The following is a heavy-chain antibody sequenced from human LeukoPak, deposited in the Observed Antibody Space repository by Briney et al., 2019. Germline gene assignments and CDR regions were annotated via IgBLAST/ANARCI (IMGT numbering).Heavy chain of an antibody. D-gene: IGHD3/OR15-3a*01. J-gene: IGHJ3*02. Sequence: SETLSLTCTVSGGSISSGGYYWSWIRQHPGKGLEWIGYIYYSGSTYYNPSLKSRVTISVDTSKNQFSLKLSSVTAADTAVYYCATQPEVGRHNAFDIWGQGTMVTVSS. CDR2: IYYSGST. V-gene: IGHV4-31*03. CDR3: ATQPEVGRHNAFDI. CDR1: GGSISSGGYY.